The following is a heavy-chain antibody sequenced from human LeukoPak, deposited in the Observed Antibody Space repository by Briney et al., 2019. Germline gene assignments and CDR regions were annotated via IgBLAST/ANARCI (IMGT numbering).Heavy chain of an antibody. Sequence: SETLSLTCTVSGGSISSSSYYWGWIRQPPGKGLEWIGSSYYSGSTYNNPSLKSRVTISVDTSKNQFSLKLSSVTAADTAVYYCARSDNSDALDTFDIWGEGTMIIVSS. CDR1: GGSISSSSYY. D-gene: IGHD6-25*01. J-gene: IGHJ3*02. CDR2: SYYSGST. CDR3: ARSDNSDALDTFDI. V-gene: IGHV4-39*01.